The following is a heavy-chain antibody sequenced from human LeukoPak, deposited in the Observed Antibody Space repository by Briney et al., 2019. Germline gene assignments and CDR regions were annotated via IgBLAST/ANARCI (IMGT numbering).Heavy chain of an antibody. CDR1: GVSISTYF. J-gene: IGHJ4*02. V-gene: IGHV4-59*01. CDR3: ARGGMSSYYDSGGYFSY. CDR2: IYHSGNT. Sequence: PSETLSLTCTVSGVSISTYFWSWVRQPPGKGLEWIGFIYHSGNTNSNPSLKSRVTISADTSKSQFSLELTSVTAADTAVYFCARGGMSSYYDSGGYFSYWGQGILVTVSS. D-gene: IGHD3-22*01.